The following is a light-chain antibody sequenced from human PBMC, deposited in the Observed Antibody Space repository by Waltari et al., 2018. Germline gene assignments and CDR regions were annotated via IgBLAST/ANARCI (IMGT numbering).Light chain of an antibody. Sequence: QSALTQPASVSGSPGQSITISCPGTRSDVGSYTLVACYHQHPGKAPKLMIYEVSKRPSGVSNRFSGSKSGNTASLTISGLQAEDEADYYCCSYAGSSTWVFGGGTKLTVL. J-gene: IGLJ3*02. V-gene: IGLV2-23*02. CDR3: CSYAGSSTWV. CDR1: RSDVGSYTL. CDR2: EVS.